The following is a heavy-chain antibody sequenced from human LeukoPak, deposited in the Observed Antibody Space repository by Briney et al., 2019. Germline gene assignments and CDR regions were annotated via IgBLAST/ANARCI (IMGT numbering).Heavy chain of an antibody. CDR3: ARERPLSGSARRDYYYGMDV. Sequence: ASVKVSCKASGYTFTSYYMHWVRQAPGQGLEWMGIINPSGGSTSYAQKFQGRVTMTRDTSTSTVYMELSSLRSEDTAVYYCARERPLSGSARRDYYYGMDVWGQGTTVTVSS. CDR2: INPSGGST. CDR1: GYTFTSYY. J-gene: IGHJ6*02. V-gene: IGHV1-46*01. D-gene: IGHD1-26*01.